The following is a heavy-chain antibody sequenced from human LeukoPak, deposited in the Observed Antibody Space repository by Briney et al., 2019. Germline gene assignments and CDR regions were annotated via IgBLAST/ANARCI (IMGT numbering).Heavy chain of an antibody. CDR2: IWYDGSNK. CDR1: GFTFTSYG. J-gene: IGHJ4*02. D-gene: IGHD2-2*01. Sequence: GGSLRLSCAASGFTFTSYGMSWVRQAPGKGLEWVAVIWYDGSNKYYADSVKGRFTISRDNSKNTLYLQMNSLRAEDAAVYYCAREYCSSTSCYEPPLSASGPAVDYWGQGTLVTVSS. CDR3: AREYCSSTSCYEPPLSASGPAVDY. V-gene: IGHV3-33*08.